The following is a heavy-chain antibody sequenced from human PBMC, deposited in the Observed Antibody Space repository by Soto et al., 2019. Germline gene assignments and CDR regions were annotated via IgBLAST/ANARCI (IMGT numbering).Heavy chain of an antibody. CDR2: ISGSVGST. J-gene: IGHJ4*02. Sequence: GGSLRLSCATSGFTFSSYAMSWVRQAPGKGLEWVSAISGSVGSTYYADSVKGRFTISRDNSKNTLYLQMNSLRAEDTAVYYCAKDSAQQLVHNYFDYWGQGTLVTVS. CDR1: GFTFSSYA. CDR3: AKDSAQQLVHNYFDY. D-gene: IGHD6-13*01. V-gene: IGHV3-23*01.